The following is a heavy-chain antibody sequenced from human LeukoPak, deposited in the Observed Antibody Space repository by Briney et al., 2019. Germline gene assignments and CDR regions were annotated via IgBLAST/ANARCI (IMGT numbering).Heavy chain of an antibody. CDR1: GGSISSSSYY. J-gene: IGHJ5*02. V-gene: IGHV4-39*01. D-gene: IGHD2-2*02. CDR3: ARHSGDIVVVPAAISLGWFDP. CDR2: IYYSGST. Sequence: AGGSLRLSCTVSGGSISSSSYYWGWIRQPPGKGLEWIGSIYYSGSTYYNPSLKSRVTISVDTSKNQFSLKLSSVTAADTAVYYCARHSGDIVVVPAAISLGWFDPWGQGTLVTVSS.